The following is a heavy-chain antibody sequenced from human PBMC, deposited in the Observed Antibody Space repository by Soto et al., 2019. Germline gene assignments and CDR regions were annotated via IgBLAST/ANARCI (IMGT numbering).Heavy chain of an antibody. CDR1: GGSLSSSSYY. CDR3: ARRQDYYDSSGYYNDAFDI. V-gene: IGHV4-39*01. D-gene: IGHD3-22*01. CDR2: IYHSGST. Sequence: QLQLQESGPGLVKPWETLSLTCTVSGGSLSSSSYYWGWIRQPPGKGLEWIGSIYHSGSTYYNPSLKSRVTISVDTSMNLFSLTLSSVPAAATAVYYCARRQDYYDSSGYYNDAFDIWGQGTMVTVSS. J-gene: IGHJ3*02.